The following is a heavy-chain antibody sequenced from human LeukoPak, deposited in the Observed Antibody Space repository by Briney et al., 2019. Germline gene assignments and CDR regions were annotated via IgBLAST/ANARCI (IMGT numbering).Heavy chain of an antibody. Sequence: GRSLRLSCAASGFTFGKYAIHCVRQAPGKGLEWVAVISYDGGTKYYADAVKGRFTISRVNSKNTLYLQVISLRPEDTAVYYCAKEACSGSCVTDYFDYWGQGTLVTVSS. J-gene: IGHJ4*02. D-gene: IGHD1-26*01. CDR3: AKEACSGSCVTDYFDY. V-gene: IGHV3-30*18. CDR2: ISYDGGTK. CDR1: GFTFGKYA.